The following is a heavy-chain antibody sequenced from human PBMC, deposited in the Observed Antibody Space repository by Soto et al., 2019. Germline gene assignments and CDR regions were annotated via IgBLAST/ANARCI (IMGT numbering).Heavy chain of an antibody. CDR1: GFTFDDYA. J-gene: IGHJ3*02. Sequence: EVQLVESGGGLVQPGRSLRLSCAASGFTFDDYAMHWVRQAPGKGLEWVSGISWNSGSIGYADSVEGRFTISRDNAKNSLDLQMNSLRAEDTALYYCAKELVPSDYGDYYGAFDIWGQGTMVTVSS. CDR3: AKELVPSDYGDYYGAFDI. V-gene: IGHV3-9*01. D-gene: IGHD4-17*01. CDR2: ISWNSGSI.